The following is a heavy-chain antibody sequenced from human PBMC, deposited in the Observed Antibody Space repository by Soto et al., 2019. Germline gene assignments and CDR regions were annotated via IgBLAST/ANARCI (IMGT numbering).Heavy chain of an antibody. CDR1: GYSFTSYW. J-gene: IGHJ5*02. Sequence: GESLNISCKGSGYSFTSYWIGWVRQMPGKGLEWMGIIYPGDSDTRYSPSFQGQVTISADKSISTAYLQWSSLKASDTAMYYCARVTGIAVAGTEGWFDPWGQGPLVTVSS. CDR2: IYPGDSDT. CDR3: ARVTGIAVAGTEGWFDP. V-gene: IGHV5-51*01. D-gene: IGHD6-19*01.